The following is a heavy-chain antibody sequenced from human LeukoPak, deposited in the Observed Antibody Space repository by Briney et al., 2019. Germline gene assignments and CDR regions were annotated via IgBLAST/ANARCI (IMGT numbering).Heavy chain of an antibody. Sequence: SETLSLTCAVSGYSISSGYYWGWIRQPPGKGLEWIGSIYHSGSTYYNPSLKSRVTISVDTSKNQFSLELSSVTAADTAVYYCAREGDCSGGSCYSRALDWFDPWGQGTLVTVSS. D-gene: IGHD2-15*01. CDR2: IYHSGST. CDR1: GYSISSGYY. CDR3: AREGDCSGGSCYSRALDWFDP. V-gene: IGHV4-38-2*02. J-gene: IGHJ5*02.